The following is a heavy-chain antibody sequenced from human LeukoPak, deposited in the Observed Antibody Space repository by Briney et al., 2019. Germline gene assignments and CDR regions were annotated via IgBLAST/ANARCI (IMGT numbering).Heavy chain of an antibody. D-gene: IGHD1-1*01. CDR3: ASGELDSLYYFDY. CDR1: GFTFSNYW. J-gene: IGHJ4*02. Sequence: GGSLRLSCAASGFTFSNYWMHWVRQAPGKGLVWVSRIHTDGISTTYADSVKGRFTISRDNAKNMLYLQMNSLRAEDTAVYYCASGELDSLYYFDYWGQGTLVTVSS. CDR2: IHTDGIST. V-gene: IGHV3-74*01.